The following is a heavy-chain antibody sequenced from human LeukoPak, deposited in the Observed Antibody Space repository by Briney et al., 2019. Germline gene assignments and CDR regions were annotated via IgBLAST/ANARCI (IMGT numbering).Heavy chain of an antibody. Sequence: GGSLRLSCAASGFTFSNYWMHWVRQAPGKGLVWVSRINSDGSNTIYAESVKGRFTISRDSAKNTLYLQMNSLRAEDTAVYYCARVSGDFDYWGQGTLVTVSS. V-gene: IGHV3-74*01. J-gene: IGHJ4*02. D-gene: IGHD4-17*01. CDR1: GFTFSNYW. CDR3: ARVSGDFDY. CDR2: INSDGSNT.